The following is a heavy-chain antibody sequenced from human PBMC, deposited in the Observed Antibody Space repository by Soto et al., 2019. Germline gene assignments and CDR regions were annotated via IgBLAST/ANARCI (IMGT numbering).Heavy chain of an antibody. J-gene: IGHJ6*01. CDR1: GGSISSDDFF. D-gene: IGHD3-10*01. CDR2: IYHSGTT. V-gene: IGHV4-31*03. Sequence: QVQLQESGPGLVKPSETLSLSCNVSGGSISSDDFFWSWVRQHPARGLEWIGYIYHSGTTYYNPSLQSRIAISVDTSKNQFSLTLRAVTAADTADYFCASDEDHGSGLSGDMDVWGQGTSVTVSA. CDR3: ASDEDHGSGLSGDMDV.